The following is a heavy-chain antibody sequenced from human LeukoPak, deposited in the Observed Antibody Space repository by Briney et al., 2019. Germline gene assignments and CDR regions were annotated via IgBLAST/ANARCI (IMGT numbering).Heavy chain of an antibody. Sequence: GGSLRLPCAASGFTFSSYWMHWVRQAPGKGLVWVSRINSDGSSTSYADSVKGRFTISRDNAKNTLYLQMNSLRAEDTAVYYCARDRRRGWFDPWGQGTLVTVSS. CDR2: INSDGSST. CDR1: GFTFSSYW. CDR3: ARDRRRGWFDP. J-gene: IGHJ5*02. V-gene: IGHV3-74*01.